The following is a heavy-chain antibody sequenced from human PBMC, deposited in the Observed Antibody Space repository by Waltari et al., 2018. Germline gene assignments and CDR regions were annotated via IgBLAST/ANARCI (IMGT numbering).Heavy chain of an antibody. CDR3: ASEPLSSGWYGY. CDR1: GFTFSGYW. D-gene: IGHD6-19*01. J-gene: IGHJ4*02. V-gene: IGHV3-7*01. CDR2: IKQDGSVK. Sequence: EVQLVESGGGLVQPGGSLRLSCAASGFTFSGYWMSWVRQAPGKGLEWVANIKQDGSVKYYVDSVKGRCTISRDNANNSLYLQMNSLRAEDTAVYYCASEPLSSGWYGYWGQGTLVTVSS.